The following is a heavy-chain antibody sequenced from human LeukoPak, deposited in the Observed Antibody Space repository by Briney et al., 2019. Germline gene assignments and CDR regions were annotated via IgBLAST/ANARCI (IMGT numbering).Heavy chain of an antibody. D-gene: IGHD1-20*01. CDR1: GFTVSSTY. Sequence: GGSLRLSCAASGFTVSSTYMSWLRQAPGKGLEWVSLIYTGGTTYYADSVKGRFPISRDNSENTLYLQMNSLRAEDTAVYYCARGITGSNNWFDPWGQGTLVTVSS. CDR2: IYTGGTT. J-gene: IGHJ5*02. V-gene: IGHV3-53*01. CDR3: ARGITGSNNWFDP.